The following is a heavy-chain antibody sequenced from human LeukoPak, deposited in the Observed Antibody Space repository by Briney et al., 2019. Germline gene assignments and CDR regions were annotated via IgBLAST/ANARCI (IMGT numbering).Heavy chain of an antibody. Sequence: GGSLRLSCAASGFTFSSYRMHWVRQAPGKGLVWVSRINSDGSSTSYADSVKGRFTISRDNAKNTLYLQMNSLRAEDTAVYYCARDPAYCGGDCLDYWGQGTLVTVSS. CDR2: INSDGSST. D-gene: IGHD2-21*02. J-gene: IGHJ4*02. CDR1: GFTFSSYR. V-gene: IGHV3-74*01. CDR3: ARDPAYCGGDCLDY.